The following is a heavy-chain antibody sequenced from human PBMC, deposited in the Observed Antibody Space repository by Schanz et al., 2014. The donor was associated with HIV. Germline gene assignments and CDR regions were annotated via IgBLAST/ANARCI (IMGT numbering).Heavy chain of an antibody. J-gene: IGHJ6*02. V-gene: IGHV1-46*01. Sequence: QVQLVQSGAEVKKPGASVKVSCKASGYTFISYGISWVRQAPGQGLEWLGVINTSGGGTSDALQGRVAFTRDTSTTTVYMDLRNLRFEDSGVYYCAREKMATGGLDVWGQGTTVTVSS. CDR2: INTSGGGT. CDR1: GYTFISYG. CDR3: AREKMATGGLDV.